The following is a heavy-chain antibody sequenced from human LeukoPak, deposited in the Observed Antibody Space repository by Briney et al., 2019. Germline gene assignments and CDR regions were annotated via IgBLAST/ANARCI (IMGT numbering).Heavy chain of an antibody. Sequence: ASVKVSLMASGYTFTGYFLDWLRQAPGQGREWMGRINPNSGGTNYSQKFQGRVTMTRETCINTAYMELSRMRSDDTAVYYCARVLRVGGSRWYTPFAFDIWGQGTMVTVSS. CDR3: ARVLRVGGSRWYTPFAFDI. D-gene: IGHD6-13*01. CDR2: INPNSGGT. CDR1: GYTFTGYF. V-gene: IGHV1-2*06. J-gene: IGHJ3*02.